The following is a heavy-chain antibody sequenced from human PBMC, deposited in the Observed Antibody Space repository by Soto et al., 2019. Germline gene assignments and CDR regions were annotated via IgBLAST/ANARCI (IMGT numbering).Heavy chain of an antibody. D-gene: IGHD6-19*01. CDR2: ISYDGSNK. J-gene: IGHJ6*02. CDR1: GFSFTSYG. V-gene: IGHV3-30*18. CDR3: AKDPDEQWLVYYYYGMDV. Sequence: GSLRLSCVASGFSFTSYGMHWVRQAPGKGLEWVAVISYDGSNKYYADSVKGRFTISRDNSMNTLYLQMNSLRAGDTAVYYCAKDPDEQWLVYYYYGMDVWGQGTTVTVSS.